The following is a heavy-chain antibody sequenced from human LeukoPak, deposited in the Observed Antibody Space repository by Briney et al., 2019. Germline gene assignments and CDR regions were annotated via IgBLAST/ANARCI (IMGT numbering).Heavy chain of an antibody. Sequence: PGGSLRLSCAASGFTFSSYEMNWVRQAPGKGLEWVSYISSSGSTIYYEDSVKGRFTISRDNAKNSLYLQMNSLRAEDTAVYYCASVGLDGDPGDEFDYWGQGTLVTVSS. V-gene: IGHV3-48*03. J-gene: IGHJ4*02. CDR1: GFTFSSYE. CDR2: ISSSGSTI. D-gene: IGHD4-17*01. CDR3: ASVGLDGDPGDEFDY.